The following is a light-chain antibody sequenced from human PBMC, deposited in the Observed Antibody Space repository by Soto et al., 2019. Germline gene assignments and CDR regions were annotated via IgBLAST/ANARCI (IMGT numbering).Light chain of an antibody. Sequence: DMHMSQSPSTLSASLGDGVTITSRASQSISSWLAWYQQKPGKAPKLLIYDASSLESGVPSRFSGSGSGTEFTLTISSLQPDDFATYYCQQYNSYSPRTFGQGTKVDIK. V-gene: IGKV1-5*01. CDR1: QSISSW. CDR3: QQYNSYSPRT. J-gene: IGKJ1*01. CDR2: DAS.